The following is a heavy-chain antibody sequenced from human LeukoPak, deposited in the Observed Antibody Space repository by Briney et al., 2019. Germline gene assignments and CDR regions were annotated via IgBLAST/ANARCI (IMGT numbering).Heavy chain of an antibody. Sequence: SETLALTCVVHGGSLSGSFWSWIRQPPGKGLEWIGEIKHSGGTNYNVSLKSRLTMSLDTSKNQFSLKLTSVSAADTAVYYCAREFRNWFDPWGQGTLVTVSA. J-gene: IGHJ5*02. CDR3: AREFRNWFDP. CDR1: GGSLSGSF. V-gene: IGHV4-34*01. CDR2: IKHSGGT.